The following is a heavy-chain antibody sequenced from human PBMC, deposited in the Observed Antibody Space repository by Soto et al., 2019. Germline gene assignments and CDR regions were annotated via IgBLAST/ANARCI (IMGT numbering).Heavy chain of an antibody. CDR1: VFTFISYE. CDR3: ERDVRIAEAGSISHDDFDI. CDR2: ISSSGSTM. Sequence: GGSLXLSFAASVFTFISYEMNFFREAPGKGLDWVSYISSSGSTMYYADSVKGRFTISRDNAKNSLYLQMNSLRAEDTAVYYCERDVRIAEAGSISHDDFDIWGQGTMVTV. J-gene: IGHJ3*02. D-gene: IGHD6-13*01. V-gene: IGHV3-48*03.